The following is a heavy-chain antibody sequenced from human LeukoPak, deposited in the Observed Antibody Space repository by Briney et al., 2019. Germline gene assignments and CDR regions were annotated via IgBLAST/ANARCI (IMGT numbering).Heavy chain of an antibody. J-gene: IGHJ3*02. CDR2: IRYDGSNK. CDR3: AKASTSCPGAFDI. D-gene: IGHD2-2*01. CDR1: GFTFSSYG. V-gene: IGHV3-30*02. Sequence: PGGSLRLSCAASGFTFSSYGMHWVRQAPGKGLEWVAFIRYDGSNKYYADSVKGRFTISRDNSKNTLYLQMNSLRAEDTAVYYCAKASTSCPGAFDIWGQGTMVTVSS.